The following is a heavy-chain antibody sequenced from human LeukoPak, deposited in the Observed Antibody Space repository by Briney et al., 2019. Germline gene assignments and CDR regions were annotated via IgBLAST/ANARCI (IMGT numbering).Heavy chain of an antibody. J-gene: IGHJ4*02. CDR1: GYTFTDYY. D-gene: IGHD5-12*01. V-gene: IGHV1-2*07. CDR3: ARDGGGYEVQGFDY. CDR2: INPNSGGT. Sequence: ASVKISCKASGYTFTDYYINWVRQAPGQGLEWMGWINPNSGGTNYAHKFQGGITLTRDTSISTAYMELSRLTSDDTAVYYCARDGGGYEVQGFDYWGQGTLVTVSS.